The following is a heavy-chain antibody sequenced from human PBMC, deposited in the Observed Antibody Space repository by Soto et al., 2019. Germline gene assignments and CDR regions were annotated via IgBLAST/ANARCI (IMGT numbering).Heavy chain of an antibody. D-gene: IGHD5-12*01. Sequence: GGSLRLSCAASGFTFSSYAMSWVRQAPGKGLEWVSAISGSGGSTYYADSVKGRFTISRDNSKNTLYLQMNSLRAEDTAVYYCAKFVGESGYRLGPFVDVWGKGTTVTVSS. J-gene: IGHJ6*04. V-gene: IGHV3-23*01. CDR2: ISGSGGST. CDR3: AKFVGESGYRLGPFVDV. CDR1: GFTFSSYA.